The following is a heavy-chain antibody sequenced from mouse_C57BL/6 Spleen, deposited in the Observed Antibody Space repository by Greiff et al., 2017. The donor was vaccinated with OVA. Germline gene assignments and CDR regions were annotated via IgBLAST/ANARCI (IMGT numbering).Heavy chain of an antibody. CDR1: GYAFSSYW. CDR3: ALDSSGYRYAMDY. V-gene: IGHV1-80*01. J-gene: IGHJ4*01. D-gene: IGHD3-2*02. Sequence: VQLQQSGAELVKPGASVKISCKASGYAFSSYWMNWVKQRPGKGLEWIGQIYPGDGDTNYNGKFKGKATLTADKSSSTAYMQLSSLTSEDSAVYFCALDSSGYRYAMDYWGQGTSVTVSS. CDR2: IYPGDGDT.